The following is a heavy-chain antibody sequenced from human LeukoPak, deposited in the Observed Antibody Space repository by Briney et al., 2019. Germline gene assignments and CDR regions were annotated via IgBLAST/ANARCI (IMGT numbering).Heavy chain of an antibody. CDR1: GYTFTGYY. CDR3: ARGPDWNYALLDV. D-gene: IGHD1-7*01. V-gene: IGHV1-2*02. Sequence: ASVKVSCKASGYTFTGYYMHWVRQAPGQGLEWMGWINPNSGGTNYAQKFQGRGTMTRDTSISTAYMELSRLRSDDTAVYYCARGPDWNYALLDVWGKGTTVTVSS. CDR2: INPNSGGT. J-gene: IGHJ6*04.